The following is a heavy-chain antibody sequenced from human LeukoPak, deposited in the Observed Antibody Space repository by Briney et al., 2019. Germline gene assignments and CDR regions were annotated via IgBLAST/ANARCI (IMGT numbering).Heavy chain of an antibody. D-gene: IGHD3-10*02. V-gene: IGHV4-34*01. CDR2: INHSGST. J-gene: IGHJ4*02. CDR3: ASSTVRTRYFDY. Sequence: PSETLSLTCAVYGGSFSGYYWSWIRQPPGKGLEWIGEINHSGSTNYNPSLKSRVTISVDTSKNQFSLKLSSVTAADTAAYYCASSTVRTRYFDYWGQGTLVTVSS. CDR1: GGSFSGYY.